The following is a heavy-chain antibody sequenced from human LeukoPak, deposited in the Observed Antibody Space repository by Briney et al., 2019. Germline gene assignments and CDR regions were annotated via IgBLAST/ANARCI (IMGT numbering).Heavy chain of an antibody. CDR1: GGSISSYY. D-gene: IGHD3-10*01. CDR2: IYYSGTN. Sequence: SESLSLTCTVSGGSISSYYWSWIRQPPGKGLEWIGYIYYSGTNNYNPSLKSRVTILVDTSKNQFSLNLSSVTAADTAVYYCARLYSGTRPPDYWGQGTLVTVSS. CDR3: ARLYSGTRPPDY. V-gene: IGHV4-59*08. J-gene: IGHJ4*02.